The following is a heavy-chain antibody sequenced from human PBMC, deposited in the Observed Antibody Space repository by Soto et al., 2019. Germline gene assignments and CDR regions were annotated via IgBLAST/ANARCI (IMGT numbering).Heavy chain of an antibody. CDR3: ARGAGVWFGELSRNWFDP. V-gene: IGHV4-59*01. D-gene: IGHD3-10*01. CDR1: GGSISSYY. CDR2: IYYSGST. Sequence: SETLSLTCTVSGGSISSYYWSWTRQPPGKGLEWIGYIYYSGSTNYNPSLKSRVTISVDTSKNQFSLKLSSVTAADTAVYYCARGAGVWFGELSRNWFDPWGQGTLVTVSS. J-gene: IGHJ5*02.